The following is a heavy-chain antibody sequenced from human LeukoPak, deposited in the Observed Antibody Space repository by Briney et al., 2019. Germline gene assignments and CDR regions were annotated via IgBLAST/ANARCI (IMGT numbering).Heavy chain of an antibody. Sequence: SETLSLTCAVSDDSFSSHYWTWIRQPPGKGLEWIGYISYIGSTNYNPALKSRVTISIDTSKNQFSLKLSSVTAADTAVYYCARDLVTVTKGFDIWGQGTMVSVSS. D-gene: IGHD4-17*01. V-gene: IGHV4-59*11. CDR2: ISYIGST. CDR1: DDSFSSHY. CDR3: ARDLVTVTKGFDI. J-gene: IGHJ3*02.